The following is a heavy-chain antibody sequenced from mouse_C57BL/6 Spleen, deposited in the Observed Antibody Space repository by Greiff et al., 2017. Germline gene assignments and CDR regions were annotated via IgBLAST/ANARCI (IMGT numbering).Heavy chain of an antibody. V-gene: IGHV1-7*01. D-gene: IGHD2-2*01. CDR2: INPSSGYT. Sequence: QVQLQQSGAELAKPGASVKLSCKASGYTFTSYWMHWVKQRPGQGLEWIGYINPSSGYTKYNQKVKDKDTLTADKSSSTAYMQLSRLTYEDSAVYYCAREGGGYPWFAYWGQGTLVTVSA. J-gene: IGHJ3*01. CDR1: GYTFTSYW. CDR3: AREGGGYPWFAY.